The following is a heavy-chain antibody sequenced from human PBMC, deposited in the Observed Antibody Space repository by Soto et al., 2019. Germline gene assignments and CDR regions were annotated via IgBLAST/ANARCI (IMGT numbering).Heavy chain of an antibody. D-gene: IGHD2-2*01. J-gene: IGHJ6*03. CDR3: ARGRICSSTSCYAPYYYYMDV. CDR2: INHSGST. CDR1: GGSFSGYY. Sequence: QVQLQQWGAGLLKPSETLSLTCAVYGGSFSGYYWSWIRQPPGKGLEWIGEINHSGSTNYNPSLTSRVTISVDTSKNQFSLKLSSVTAADTAVYYCARGRICSSTSCYAPYYYYMDVWGKGTTVTVSS. V-gene: IGHV4-34*01.